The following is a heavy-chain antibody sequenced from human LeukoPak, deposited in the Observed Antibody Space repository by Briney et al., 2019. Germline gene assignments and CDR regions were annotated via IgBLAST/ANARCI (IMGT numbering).Heavy chain of an antibody. CDR2: ISSSGITM. Sequence: EGSLRLSCAASGFTFSNYYMSWIRQAPGKGLEWVSYISSSGITMYYADSVKGRFTISRDNAKNSLYLQMNSLRAEDTAVYYCARANNWNYPYYFDYWGQGTLVTVSS. V-gene: IGHV3-11*01. D-gene: IGHD1-7*01. CDR3: ARANNWNYPYYFDY. CDR1: GFTFSNYY. J-gene: IGHJ4*02.